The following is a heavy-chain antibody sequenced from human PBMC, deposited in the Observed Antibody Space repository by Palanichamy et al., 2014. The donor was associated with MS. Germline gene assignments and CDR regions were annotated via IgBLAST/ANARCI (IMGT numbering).Heavy chain of an antibody. CDR3: AKGDYGGKTGFDY. CDR1: GFTFDDYA. V-gene: IGHV3-9*01. J-gene: IGHJ4*02. CDR2: ISWNSGSI. D-gene: IGHD4-23*01. Sequence: EVQLVESGGGLVQPGRSLRLSCAASGFTFDDYAMHWVRQAPGKGLEWVSGISWNSGSIGYADSVKGRFTISRDNAKNSLYLQMNSLRAEDTALYYCAKGDYGGKTGFDYWGQGTPVTVSS.